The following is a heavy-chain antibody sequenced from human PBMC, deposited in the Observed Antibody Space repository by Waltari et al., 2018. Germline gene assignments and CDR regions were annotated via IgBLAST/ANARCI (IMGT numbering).Heavy chain of an antibody. CDR1: GFTLSNYW. J-gene: IGHJ4*02. CDR3: ARDLYSTGSHDY. Sequence: EVQLVESGGGLVQPGGSLRLSCAASGFTLSNYWMTWVRQAPGKGLEWVANKKQDGSGKYYVDCVKGRFTISRDNAKNSLYLQMNSLTAEDTAVYSCARDLYSTGSHDYWGQGTLVTVSS. CDR2: KKQDGSGK. D-gene: IGHD6-13*01. V-gene: IGHV3-7*01.